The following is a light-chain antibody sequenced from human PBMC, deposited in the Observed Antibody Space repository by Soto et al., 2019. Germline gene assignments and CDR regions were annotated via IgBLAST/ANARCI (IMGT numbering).Light chain of an antibody. J-gene: IGLJ1*01. V-gene: IGLV1-51*01. CDR1: SSNIGGNS. CDR2: DDN. Sequence: QSVLTQPPSVSAAPGQTVTISCSGSSSNIGGNSLSWYQQLPPTAPTLLIYDDNKRRSGVLDQCFGSKTGTSTTLGISGVQTGDEADYYCGSWDSSMSAYVFGTGTKVTVL. CDR3: GSWDSSMSAYV.